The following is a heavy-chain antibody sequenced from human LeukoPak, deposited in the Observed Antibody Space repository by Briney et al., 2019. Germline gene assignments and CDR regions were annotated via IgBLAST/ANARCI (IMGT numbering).Heavy chain of an antibody. CDR1: GASIGSTTYY. D-gene: IGHD5-12*01. J-gene: IGHJ3*02. CDR3: ATHRRPGSGGYENAFEI. V-gene: IGHV4-39*01. Sequence: SETLSLTCTVSGASIGSTTYYWDWFRQPPGKGLEWIGNIYDGGSTHYTPSLKSRLTMSVDTSKNHFSLRLNSVTAADTAIYYCATHRRPGSGGYENAFEIWGQGTMVTVPS. CDR2: IYDGGST.